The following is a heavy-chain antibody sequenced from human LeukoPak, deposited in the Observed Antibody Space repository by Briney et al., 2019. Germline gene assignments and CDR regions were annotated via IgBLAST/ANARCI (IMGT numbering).Heavy chain of an antibody. CDR1: GFTFSSYA. CDR2: ISSNGGST. CDR3: ARGHPYYYDSSGQGAFDI. J-gene: IGHJ3*02. D-gene: IGHD3-22*01. V-gene: IGHV3-64*01. Sequence: GGSLRLSCAASGFTFSSYAMRWVRQAPGKGLEYVSAISSNGGSTYYANSVKGRFTISRDNSKNTLYLQMGSLRADDMAVYYCARGHPYYYDSSGQGAFDIWGQGTMVTVSS.